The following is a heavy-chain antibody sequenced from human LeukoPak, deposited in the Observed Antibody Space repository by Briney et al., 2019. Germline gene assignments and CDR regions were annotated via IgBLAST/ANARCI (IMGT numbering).Heavy chain of an antibody. J-gene: IGHJ4*02. CDR2: IYHSGGT. Sequence: SETLSLTCAVSGDSVSSNYWWTWVRQSPGKGLEWIGEIYHSGGTHYNPSLKSRVTISVDKSKNQFSLRLYSVSAADTAVYYCARAPPGDSHDYWGQGTLVTVSS. D-gene: IGHD5-18*01. CDR3: ARAPPGDSHDY. V-gene: IGHV4-4*02. CDR1: GDSVSSNYW.